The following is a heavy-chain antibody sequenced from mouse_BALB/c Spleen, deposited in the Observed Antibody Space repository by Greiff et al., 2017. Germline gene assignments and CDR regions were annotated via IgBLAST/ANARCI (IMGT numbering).Heavy chain of an antibody. D-gene: IGHD1-1*01. CDR2: IHYSGST. CDR3: GRDYYGSSYGY. CDR1: GYSITSCYS. V-gene: IGHV3-1*02. J-gene: IGHJ2*01. Sequence: EVKLVESGPDLVKPSQSLSLTCTVTGYSITSCYSWHWIRQFPGNKLAWMGYIHYSGSTNYNPSLKSRISITRDTSTNQSFLQFNSVTTEDTASYCGGRDYYGSSYGYWGQGTTLTVSS.